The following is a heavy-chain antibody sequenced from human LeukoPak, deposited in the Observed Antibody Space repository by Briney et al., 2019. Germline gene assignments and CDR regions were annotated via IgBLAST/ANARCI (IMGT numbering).Heavy chain of an antibody. D-gene: IGHD1-26*01. CDR2: IWYDGSNK. J-gene: IGHJ4*02. CDR1: GFTFSSYG. V-gene: IGHV3-33*01. CDR3: ARGRVGANFDY. Sequence: PGRSLRLSCAASGFTFSSYGMHWVRQAPGKGLEWVAVIWYDGSNKYYADSVKGRFTISRDNSKNTLYLQMNSLRAEDTAVYYCARGRVGANFDYWGQGTLVTVSS.